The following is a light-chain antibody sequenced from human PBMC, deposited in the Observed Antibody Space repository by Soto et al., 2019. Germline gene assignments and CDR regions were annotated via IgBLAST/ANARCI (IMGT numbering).Light chain of an antibody. CDR1: SSDVGGHNF. CDR3: SAYAGTNNPVI. Sequence: QSVLTQPPSASGSPGQSVTISCTGTSSDVGGHNFVSWYQQHPGKAPKFLIYEVTKRPSGVPDRFSGSKSGITASLTVSGLQADEEAYYYCSAYAGTNNPVIFGGGTKLTVL. CDR2: EVT. V-gene: IGLV2-8*01. J-gene: IGLJ2*01.